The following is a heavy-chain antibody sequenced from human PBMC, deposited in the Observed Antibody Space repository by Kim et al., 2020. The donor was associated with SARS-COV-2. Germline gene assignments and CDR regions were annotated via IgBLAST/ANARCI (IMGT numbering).Heavy chain of an antibody. J-gene: IGHJ4*02. D-gene: IGHD5-12*01. CDR3: ARGGLDGYNYFGLDD. CDR2: IWYDGSNI. CDR1: GFIFSSYG. V-gene: IGHV3-33*01. Sequence: GGSLRLSCAASGFIFSSYGMHWVRQAPGKGLEWVAVIWYDGSNIYYADSVKGRFTISRDNSKNTLYLQMNSLGAEDTAVYYCARGGLDGYNYFGLDDWGQGTLVAVSS.